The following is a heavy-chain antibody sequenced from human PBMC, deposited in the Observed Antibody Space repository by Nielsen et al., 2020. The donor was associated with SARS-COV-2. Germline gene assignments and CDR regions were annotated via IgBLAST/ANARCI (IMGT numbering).Heavy chain of an antibody. CDR2: IWSDGSFK. V-gene: IGHV3-33*01. D-gene: IGHD3-10*01. J-gene: IGHJ2*01. CDR3: ARDSIGDNWYFDL. CDR1: GFTFTTYV. Sequence: GESLKISCAASGFTFTTYVMHWVRQAPGKGLQWVAVIWSDGSFKYHENSVKGRFTISRDNSRNTLYLQMNSLRAEDTAVYYCARDSIGDNWYFDLWGRGTLVTVSS.